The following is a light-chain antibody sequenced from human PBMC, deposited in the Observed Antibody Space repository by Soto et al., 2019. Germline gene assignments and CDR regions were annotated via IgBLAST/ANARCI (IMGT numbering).Light chain of an antibody. CDR3: QQYGSSPIT. CDR2: GSS. CDR1: QTVSSTY. Sequence: EIVLTQSPGTLSLSPGERATLSCRASQTVSSTYFAWYQQKPGQAPRLLIYGSSSRATGIPDRFSGSGSGTDFTLTISRLEPEDFAVYYCQQYGSSPITFGQGTRLEIK. V-gene: IGKV3-20*01. J-gene: IGKJ5*01.